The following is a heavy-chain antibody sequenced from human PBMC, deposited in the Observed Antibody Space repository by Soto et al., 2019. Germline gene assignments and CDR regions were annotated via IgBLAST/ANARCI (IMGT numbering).Heavy chain of an antibody. CDR3: ARTCFRCTNYYADRCAY. Sequence: QLQLQESGPGLVKPSETLSLTCTVSGGSISSSSYYWVWIRQPPGKGLAWIGSIYYRGRCYYNPSRASRGTISLDTSKNPFGVHLSSVTAAYAASYYWARTCFRCTNYYADRCAYWGQGTMV. D-gene: IGHD2-2*01. V-gene: IGHV4-39*02. CDR2: IYYRGRC. CDR1: GGSISSSSYY. J-gene: IGHJ4*02.